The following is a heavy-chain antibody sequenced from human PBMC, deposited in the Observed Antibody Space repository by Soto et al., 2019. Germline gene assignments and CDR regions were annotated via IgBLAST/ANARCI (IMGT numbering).Heavy chain of an antibody. Sequence: QVQLQESGPGLVKPSETLSLTCTVSGGSVSGGSYCWSWIRQPPGKGLECIGYVYNSGSTTYNPSLKSRVTISVHTYKNQFTQGLSSVSAADPAVYFGARVPMTPYFDLWGRGTLVTVSS. CDR3: ARVPMTPYFDL. CDR2: VYNSGST. J-gene: IGHJ2*01. CDR1: GGSVSGGSYC. V-gene: IGHV4-61*01.